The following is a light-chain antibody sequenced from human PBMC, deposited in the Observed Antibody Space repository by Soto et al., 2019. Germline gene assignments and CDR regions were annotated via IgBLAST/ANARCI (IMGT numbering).Light chain of an antibody. Sequence: DIQMTQSPSTLSASVRDRVTITCRASQTITSGLAWYQQRPGKAPRLLIYKASTLESGVPSRFSGSGSGTEFTLTISTLQHDDFATYYCQQYDSIPYTFGQGTKLDIK. V-gene: IGKV1-5*03. CDR3: QQYDSIPYT. CDR1: QTITSG. J-gene: IGKJ2*01. CDR2: KAS.